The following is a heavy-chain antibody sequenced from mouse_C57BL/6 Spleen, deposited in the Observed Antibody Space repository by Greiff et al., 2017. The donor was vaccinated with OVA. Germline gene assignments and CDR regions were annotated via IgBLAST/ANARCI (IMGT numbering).Heavy chain of an antibody. V-gene: IGHV3-6*01. D-gene: IGHD1-1*01. CDR1: GYSITSRYY. CDR2: ISYDGSN. Sequence: EVQLQESGPGLVKPSQSLSLTCSVTGYSITSRYYWNWIRQFPGNQLEWMGYISYDGSNNYNPSLKNRISITRDTSKNQLFLKLNSVTTEDTATYYSARMDYYGSMDYWGQGTSVTVSS. J-gene: IGHJ4*01. CDR3: ARMDYYGSMDY.